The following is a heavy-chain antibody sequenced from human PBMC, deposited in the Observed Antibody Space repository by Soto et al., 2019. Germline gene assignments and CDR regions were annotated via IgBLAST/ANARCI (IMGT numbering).Heavy chain of an antibody. Sequence: GASVKVSCKVSGYTLTELSMHWGRQAPGKGLEWMGGFDPEDGETIYAQKFQGRVTMTEDTSTDTAYMELSSLRSEDTAVYYCATSYYYGSGSNNWLAPWGQGTLVTVSS. CDR2: FDPEDGET. J-gene: IGHJ5*02. V-gene: IGHV1-24*01. CDR1: GYTLTELS. D-gene: IGHD3-10*01. CDR3: ATSYYYGSGSNNWLAP.